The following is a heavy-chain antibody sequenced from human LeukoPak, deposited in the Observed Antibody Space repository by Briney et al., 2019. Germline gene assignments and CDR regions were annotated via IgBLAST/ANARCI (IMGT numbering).Heavy chain of an antibody. V-gene: IGHV1-69*13. Sequence: GASVKVSCKASGGTFSSHAISWVRQAPGQGLQWMGGIISIFGTANYAQDFLGRVTITADESTSTAYMELSSLRAEDTALYYCAKDKEWEPTWGPYFDYWGQGTLVTVSS. CDR3: AKDKEWEPTWGPYFDY. D-gene: IGHD1-26*01. CDR2: IISIFGTA. J-gene: IGHJ4*02. CDR1: GGTFSSHA.